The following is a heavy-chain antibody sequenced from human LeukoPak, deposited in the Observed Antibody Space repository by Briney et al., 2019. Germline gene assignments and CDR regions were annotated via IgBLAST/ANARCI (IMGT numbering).Heavy chain of an antibody. CDR2: IYYSGST. J-gene: IGHJ6*03. Sequence: RPSETLSLTCTVSSGSISGHYWSWIRQPPGKGLEWIGCIYYSGSTNYSPSLKSRVTISVDTSKNQLSLKLSSVTAADTAVYYCARDRPGYGGGEHYMDVWAKGPRSPSP. V-gene: IGHV4-59*11. CDR3: ARDRPGYGGGEHYMDV. CDR1: SGSISGHY. D-gene: IGHD3-10*01.